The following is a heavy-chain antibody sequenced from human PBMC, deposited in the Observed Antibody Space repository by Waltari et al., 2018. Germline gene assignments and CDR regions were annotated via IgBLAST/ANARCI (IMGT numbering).Heavy chain of an antibody. D-gene: IGHD5-18*01. V-gene: IGHV3-48*03. CDR2: ISNSGTKI. CDR3: VRESRKDLWLVLDN. J-gene: IGHJ4*02. Sequence: DVELVESGGGLVQPGGSLRLSCAASGFTFRSYDMNWVRQAPGKGLEWISSISNSGTKIKYADSVRGRFTPSRDNAKKSLSLQLTSLRAEDTAVYYCVRESRKDLWLVLDNWGQGTLVTVSS. CDR1: GFTFRSYD.